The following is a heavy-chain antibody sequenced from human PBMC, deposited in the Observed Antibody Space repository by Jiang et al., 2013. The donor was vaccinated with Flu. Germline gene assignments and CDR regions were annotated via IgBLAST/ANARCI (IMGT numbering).Heavy chain of an antibody. J-gene: IGHJ4*02. D-gene: IGHD6-6*01. CDR2: ISSSGSTI. Sequence: AASGFTFSSYEMNWVRQAPGKGLEWVSYISSSGSTIYYADSVKGRFTISRDNAKNSLYLQMNSLRAEDTAVYYCARGLRVVAARKGLFDYWGQGTLVTVSS. CDR1: GFTFSSYE. V-gene: IGHV3-48*03. CDR3: ARGLRVVAARKGLFDY.